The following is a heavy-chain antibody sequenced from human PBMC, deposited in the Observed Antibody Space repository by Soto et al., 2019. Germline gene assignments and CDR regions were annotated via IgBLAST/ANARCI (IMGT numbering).Heavy chain of an antibody. Sequence: QVQLVQSGAEVKKPGSSVKVSCKASGGTFSSYAISWVRQAPGQGLEWMGGIIPIFGTANYAQKFQGRVTIPADESTSTAYMELSSLRSEDTAVYYCALQGGAARSRDSSGYYYDPYYYYGMDVWGQGTTVTVSS. CDR1: GGTFSSYA. CDR2: IIPIFGTA. V-gene: IGHV1-69*01. CDR3: ALQGGAARSRDSSGYYYDPYYYYGMDV. J-gene: IGHJ6*02. D-gene: IGHD3-22*01.